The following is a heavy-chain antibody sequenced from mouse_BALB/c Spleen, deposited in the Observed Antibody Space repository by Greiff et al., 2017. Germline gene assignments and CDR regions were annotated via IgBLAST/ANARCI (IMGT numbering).Heavy chain of an antibody. CDR1: GYAFSSSW. Sequence: QVQLKESGPELVKPGASVKISCKASGYAFSSSWMNWVKQRPGQGLEWIGRIYPGDGDTNYNGKFKGKATLTADKSSSTAYMQLSSLTSVDSAVYFCARNEEYGGGAMDYWGQGTSVTVSS. J-gene: IGHJ4*01. D-gene: IGHD1-1*02. CDR3: ARNEEYGGGAMDY. V-gene: IGHV1-82*01. CDR2: IYPGDGDT.